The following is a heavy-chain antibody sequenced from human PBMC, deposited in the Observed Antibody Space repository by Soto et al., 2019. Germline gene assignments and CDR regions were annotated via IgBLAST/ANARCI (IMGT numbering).Heavy chain of an antibody. CDR3: VRDSHGDY. CDR2: IDHDGPT. J-gene: IGHJ4*02. Sequence: EVQLVESGGGLVQPGGSLRLSLEAPGLPFGIYWMHWVRQAPGKGLEWVSRIDHDGPTDNADSVRGRFTISRDNAENTMYLQMNSLRPEDTAVYYCVRDSHGDYWGQGTLVTVSS. CDR1: GLPFGIYW. V-gene: IGHV3-74*01.